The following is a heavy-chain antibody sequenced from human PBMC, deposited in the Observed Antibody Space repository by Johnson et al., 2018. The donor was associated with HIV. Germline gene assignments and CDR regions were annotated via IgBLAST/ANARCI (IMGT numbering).Heavy chain of an antibody. J-gene: IGHJ3*02. CDR3: TAHFRVDAFDI. Sequence: EVQLLESGGGLVKPGGSLRLSCVASGFTFSNAWMSWVRQAPGKGLEWVGRIKSKTDGGTTDYAAPVKGRFTISRDDSKNTLYLQMNSLKTEDTDVYYCTAHFRVDAFDIWGQGTMVTVSS. D-gene: IGHD3-3*02. CDR2: IKSKTDGGTT. CDR1: GFTFSNAW. V-gene: IGHV3-15*01.